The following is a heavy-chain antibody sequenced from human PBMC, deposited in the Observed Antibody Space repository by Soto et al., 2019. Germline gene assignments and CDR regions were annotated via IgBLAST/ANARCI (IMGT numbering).Heavy chain of an antibody. CDR1: GGSIISSNC. J-gene: IGHJ5*02. CDR3: ARAIAAAAWWFDP. Sequence: SETLSLTCAVSGGSIISSNCLSVFRQPPGKGLEWIGEIYHSGSTNYNPSLKSRVTISVDKSKNQFSLKLSSVTAADTAVYYCARAIAAAAWWFDPWGQGTLVTVSS. CDR2: IYHSGST. D-gene: IGHD6-13*01. V-gene: IGHV4-4*02.